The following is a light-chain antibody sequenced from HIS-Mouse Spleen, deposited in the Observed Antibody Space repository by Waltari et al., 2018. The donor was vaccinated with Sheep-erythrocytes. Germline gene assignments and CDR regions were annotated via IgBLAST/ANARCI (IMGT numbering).Light chain of an antibody. V-gene: IGLV2-11*01. CDR2: DVS. CDR3: CSYAGSYTFWV. Sequence: QSALTQPHSVSGSPGQSVTISCTGTSSDVGGYNYVSWYQHHPGKAPKLMIYDVSKRPSGVPDRFSGSKSGNTASLTISGLQAEDEADYYCCSYAGSYTFWVFGGGTRLTVL. J-gene: IGLJ3*02. CDR1: SSDVGGYNY.